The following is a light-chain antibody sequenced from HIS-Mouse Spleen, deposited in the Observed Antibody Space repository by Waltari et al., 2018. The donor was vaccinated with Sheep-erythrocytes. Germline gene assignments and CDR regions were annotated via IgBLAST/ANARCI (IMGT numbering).Light chain of an antibody. V-gene: IGLV2-11*01. CDR1: SSDVGGYNY. CDR2: DVS. J-gene: IGLJ2*01. Sequence: QSALTQPRSVSGSPGQSVTISCTGTSSDVGGYNYVSWYQQHPGKAPKPLIYDVSKRPSGAPERFSGSKSGNTASLTISGLQAEDEADYYCCSYAGSYTFVVFGGGTKLTVL. CDR3: CSYAGSYTFVV.